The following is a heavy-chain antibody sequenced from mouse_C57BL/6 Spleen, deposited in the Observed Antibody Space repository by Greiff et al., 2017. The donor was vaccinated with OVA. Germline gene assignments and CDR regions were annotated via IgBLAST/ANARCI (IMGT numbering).Heavy chain of an antibody. CDR1: GYTFTDYY. J-gene: IGHJ3*01. D-gene: IGHD2-4*01. Sequence: EVQLQQSGPELVKPGASVKISCKASGYTFTDYYMNWVKQSHGKSLEWIGDINPNNGGTSYNQKFKGKATLTVDKSSSTAYMELRSLTSEDSAVYYCASRDYDVAYWGQGTLVTVSA. V-gene: IGHV1-26*01. CDR3: ASRDYDVAY. CDR2: INPNNGGT.